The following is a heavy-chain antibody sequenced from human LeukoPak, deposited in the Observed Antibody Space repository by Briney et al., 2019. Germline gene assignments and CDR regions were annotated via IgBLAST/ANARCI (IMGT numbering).Heavy chain of an antibody. CDR3: ARDQGEKSAYYGILTGYYAFDI. Sequence: SQTLSLTCTVSGGSISSGSYYWSWIRQPAGKGLEWIGRIFTSGRTKYNPSLKGRVTISVDTSKNQFSLKLSSVTAADTAVYYCARDQGEKSAYYGILTGYYAFDIWGQGTMVTVSS. CDR2: IFTSGRT. D-gene: IGHD3-9*01. J-gene: IGHJ3*02. CDR1: GGSISSGSYY. V-gene: IGHV4-61*02.